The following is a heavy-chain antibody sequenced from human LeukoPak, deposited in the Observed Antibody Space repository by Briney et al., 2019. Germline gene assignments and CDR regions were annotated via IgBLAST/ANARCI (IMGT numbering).Heavy chain of an antibody. D-gene: IGHD3-22*01. CDR2: INPNSGGT. Sequence: ASVKVSCKASGYIFTDYYMHWVRQAPGQGLEWMGWINPNSGGTKYVQKFQDRVTMTTDTSISTAYMEVSRLRSDDTAVYYCARDYYDSSGYYYFDYWGQGTLVTVSS. CDR3: ARDYYDSSGYYYFDY. CDR1: GYIFTDYY. J-gene: IGHJ4*02. V-gene: IGHV1-2*02.